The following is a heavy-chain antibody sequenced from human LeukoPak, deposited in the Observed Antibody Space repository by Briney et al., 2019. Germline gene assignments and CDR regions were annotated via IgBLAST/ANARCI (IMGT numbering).Heavy chain of an antibody. J-gene: IGHJ4*02. CDR1: GGSISSYY. D-gene: IGHD4/OR15-4a*01. V-gene: IGHV4-59*08. Sequence: PSETLSLTCTVSGGSISSYYWSWIRQPPGKGLEWIGYIYYSGSTNYNPSLKSRVTISVDTSKNQFSLKLSSVTAADTAVYYCARHPNYDPDYFDYWGQGTLVTVSS. CDR2: IYYSGST. CDR3: ARHPNYDPDYFDY.